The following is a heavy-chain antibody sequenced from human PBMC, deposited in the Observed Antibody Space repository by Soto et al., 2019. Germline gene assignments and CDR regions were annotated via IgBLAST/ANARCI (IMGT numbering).Heavy chain of an antibody. J-gene: IGHJ4*02. Sequence: GGSLRLSCAASGFIFSSYGMHWVRQAPGKGLEWVAVISYDGSNKYYADSVKGRFTISRDNSKNTLYLQMNSLRAEDTAVYYCAKEGYSYDPYYFDYWGQGTLVTVSS. V-gene: IGHV3-30*18. CDR2: ISYDGSNK. CDR3: AKEGYSYDPYYFDY. D-gene: IGHD5-18*01. CDR1: GFIFSSYG.